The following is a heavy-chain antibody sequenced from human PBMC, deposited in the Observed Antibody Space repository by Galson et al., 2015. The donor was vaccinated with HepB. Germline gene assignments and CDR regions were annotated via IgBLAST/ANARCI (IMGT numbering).Heavy chain of an antibody. CDR3: ARASGSYQSFDY. V-gene: IGHV3-48*02. J-gene: IGHJ4*02. D-gene: IGHD3-10*01. Sequence: SLRLSCAASGFTFSSYSMNWVRQAPGKGLEWLSYITSSSSTIYYADSVKGRFTISRDNAKNSLYLQMNSLRDEDTAVYYCARASGSYQSFDYWGQGTLVTVSS. CDR2: ITSSSSTI. CDR1: GFTFSSYS.